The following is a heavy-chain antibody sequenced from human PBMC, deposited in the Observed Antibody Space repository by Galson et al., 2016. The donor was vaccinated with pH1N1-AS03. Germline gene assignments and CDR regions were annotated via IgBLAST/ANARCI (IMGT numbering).Heavy chain of an antibody. J-gene: IGHJ3*01. Sequence: PALVKPTQTLTLTCTVTGFSLTTMREGVGWIRQPPGKALEWLALIYWNEDKRFRQSLKNRLTITKDTSKNEVVLTMTNMDPADTGTYDCAHSRVAVEASGAFDVWGQGTTVTVSS. V-gene: IGHV2-5*01. CDR1: GFSLTTMREG. CDR3: AHSRVAVEASGAFDV. CDR2: IYWNEDK. D-gene: IGHD6-19*01.